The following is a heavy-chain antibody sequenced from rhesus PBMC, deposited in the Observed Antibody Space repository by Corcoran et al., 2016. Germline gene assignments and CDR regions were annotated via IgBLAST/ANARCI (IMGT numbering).Heavy chain of an antibody. Sequence: QVQLQESGPAVVKPSETLSLSCAVPGGSVSSNYWSWIRQPPGKGLAWIGHIYGSGSSPNYNPSLKSRVTLSVDTSKNQFSLHLSAVTAADTALYYCARVGLRYFFDYWGQGVLVTVSS. CDR1: GGSVSSNY. J-gene: IGHJ4*01. CDR2: IYGSGSSP. V-gene: IGHV4S11*01. CDR3: ARVGLRYFFDY. D-gene: IGHD4-29*01.